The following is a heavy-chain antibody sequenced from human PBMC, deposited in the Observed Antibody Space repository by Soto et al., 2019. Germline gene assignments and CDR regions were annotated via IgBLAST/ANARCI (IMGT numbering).Heavy chain of an antibody. V-gene: IGHV4-59*08. Sequence: SETLSLTCTVSGGSSSSYYWSWIRQPPGKGLEWIGYIYYSGSTNYNPSLKSRVTISVDTSKNQFSLKLSSVTAADTAVYYCAGTPNIVVVPAAMWSAYYYYMDVWGKGTTVTVSS. CDR3: AGTPNIVVVPAAMWSAYYYYMDV. CDR2: IYYSGST. CDR1: GGSSSSYY. J-gene: IGHJ6*03. D-gene: IGHD2-2*01.